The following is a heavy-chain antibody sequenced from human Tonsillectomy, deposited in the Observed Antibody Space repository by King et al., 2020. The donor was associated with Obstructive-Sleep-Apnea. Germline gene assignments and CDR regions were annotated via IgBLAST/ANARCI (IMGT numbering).Heavy chain of an antibody. CDR1: GYTLTSYA. D-gene: IGHD1-14*01. V-gene: IGHV1-3*01. Sequence: QLVQSGAEVKKPGASVKVSCKASGYTLTSYAIHWVRQAPGQRLEWMGWINAGNGNTKYSQKFQGSVTITSDTSASTVYMELSSLRSEDTAVYYCARDPNSHNGDYLDYWGQGALVTVSS. CDR3: ARDPNSHNGDYLDY. CDR2: INAGNGNT. J-gene: IGHJ4*02.